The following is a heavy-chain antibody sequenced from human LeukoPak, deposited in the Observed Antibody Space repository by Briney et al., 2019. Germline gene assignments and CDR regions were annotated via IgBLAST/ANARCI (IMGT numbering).Heavy chain of an antibody. D-gene: IGHD7-27*01. J-gene: IGHJ4*02. CDR1: GYTLTGYY. CDR3: ARERLGYFDY. Sequence: ASVKVSCKASGYTLTGYYMHWVRQAPGKGLEWMGWINPNSGGTNYAQKFQGRVTMTRDTSISTAYMELSRLRSDDTAVSYCARERLGYFDYWGQGTLVTVSS. V-gene: IGHV1-2*02. CDR2: INPNSGGT.